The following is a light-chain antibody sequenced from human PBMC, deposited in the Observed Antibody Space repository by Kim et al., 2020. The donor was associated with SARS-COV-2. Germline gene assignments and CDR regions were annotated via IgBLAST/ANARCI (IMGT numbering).Light chain of an antibody. J-gene: IGLJ2*01. V-gene: IGLV3-25*03. CDR1: ALPEQH. CDR2: KDS. CDR3: GTWDSSLSAGV. Sequence: SYELTQPPSVSVSPGQTARITCSGDALPEQHASWYQQKSGQAPCLVIYKDSERPSGIPERFSGSKSGTSATLGITGLQTGDEADYYCGTWDSSLSAGVFGGGTQLTVL.